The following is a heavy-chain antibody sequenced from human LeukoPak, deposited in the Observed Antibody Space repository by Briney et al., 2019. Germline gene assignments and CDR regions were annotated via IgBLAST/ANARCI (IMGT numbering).Heavy chain of an antibody. J-gene: IGHJ6*03. CDR1: GFTFSSYA. CDR2: ISWNSGSI. V-gene: IGHV3-9*03. D-gene: IGHD6-6*01. Sequence: GGSLRLSCAASGFTFSSYAMHWVRQAPGKGLEWVSGISWNSGSIGYADSVKGRFTISRDNAKNSLYLQMNRLRAEDMALYYCAKSGSSKVYYYMDVWGKGTTVTVSS. CDR3: AKSGSSKVYYYMDV.